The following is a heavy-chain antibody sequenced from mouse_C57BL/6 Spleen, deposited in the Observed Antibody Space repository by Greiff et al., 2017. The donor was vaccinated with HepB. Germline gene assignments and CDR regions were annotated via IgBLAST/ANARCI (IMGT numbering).Heavy chain of an antibody. CDR3: ARESNGWYFDV. Sequence: VQLQQPGAELVRPGSSVKLSCKASGYTFTSYWMHWVKQRPIQGLEWIGNIDPSDSETHYNQKFKDKATLTVDKSSSTAYMQLSSLTSEDSAVYYCARESNGWYFDVWGTGTTVTVSS. J-gene: IGHJ1*03. D-gene: IGHD2-5*01. CDR2: IDPSDSET. V-gene: IGHV1-52*01. CDR1: GYTFTSYW.